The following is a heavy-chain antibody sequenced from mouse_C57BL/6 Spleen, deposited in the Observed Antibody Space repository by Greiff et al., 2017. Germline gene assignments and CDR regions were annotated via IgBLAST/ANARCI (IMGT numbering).Heavy chain of an antibody. V-gene: IGHV1-55*01. CDR1: GYTFTSYW. CDR2: IYPGSGST. D-gene: IGHD3-2*02. CDR3: ASPLQLRLRGFAY. Sequence: VQLQQPGAELVKPGASVKMSCKASGYTFTSYWITWVKQRPGQGLEWIGEIYPGSGSTNYNEKFKSKATLTVDTSSSTAYMQLSSLTSEDSAVYYCASPLQLRLRGFAYWGQGTLVTVSA. J-gene: IGHJ3*01.